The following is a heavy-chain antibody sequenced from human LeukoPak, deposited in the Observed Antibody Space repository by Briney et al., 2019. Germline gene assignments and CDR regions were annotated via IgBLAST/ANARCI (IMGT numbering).Heavy chain of an antibody. CDR3: AKDAEYSSSWYGVYYYYMDV. D-gene: IGHD6-13*01. V-gene: IGHV3-30*02. CDR2: IRYDGSNK. Sequence: GGSLRLSCAASGFTFSSYGMHWVRQAPGKGLEWVAFIRYDGSNKYYADSVKGRFTISRDNSKNTLYLQMNSLRAEDTAVYYCAKDAEYSSSWYGVYYYYMDVWGKGTTVTVSS. CDR1: GFTFSSYG. J-gene: IGHJ6*03.